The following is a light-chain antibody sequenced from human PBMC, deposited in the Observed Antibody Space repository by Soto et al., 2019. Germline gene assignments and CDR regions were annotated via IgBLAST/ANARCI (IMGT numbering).Light chain of an antibody. Sequence: VVMTQSPLSLPVTLGQPASISCRSSQSLLYSDGNTYLNWFQQRPGQSPRRLNYKLSNRDSRVPDRFSGSASGTEFTLKISMVEAEDVGVYYCMRGTHFPYSVGQGTKLEIK. CDR2: KLS. CDR1: QSLLYSDGNTY. CDR3: MRGTHFPYS. V-gene: IGKV2-30*01. J-gene: IGKJ2*03.